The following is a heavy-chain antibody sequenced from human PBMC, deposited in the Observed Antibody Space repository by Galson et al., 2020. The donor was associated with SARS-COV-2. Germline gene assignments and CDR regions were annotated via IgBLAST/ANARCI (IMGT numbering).Heavy chain of an antibody. CDR2: IYSGGST. V-gene: IGHV3-23*03. CDR3: AKDLYYDSSWGYFQH. D-gene: IGHD3-22*01. J-gene: IGHJ1*01. CDR1: GFTFSSYA. Sequence: GESLKISCAASGFTFSSYAMSWVRQAPGKGLEWVSVIYSGGSTYYADSVKGRFTISRDNSKNTLYLQMNSLRAEDTAVYYCAKDLYYDSSWGYFQHWCQGTLVTVSS.